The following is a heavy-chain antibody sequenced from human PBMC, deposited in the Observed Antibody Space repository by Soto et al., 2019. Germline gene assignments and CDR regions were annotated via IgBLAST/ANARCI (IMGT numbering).Heavy chain of an antibody. CDR1: GGSISSYY. CDR2: IYYKDST. J-gene: IGHJ6*04. Sequence: SETLSLTCTVSGGSISSYYWSWIRQPPGKGLEWIGYIYYKDSTHYSHGRERRAAVAVATSENLELRRLSSVATAVNDGYLGASTTAQYYYYGMDVWGKGTTVTVSS. V-gene: IGHV4-59*01. D-gene: IGHD5-18*01. CDR3: ASTTAQYYYYGMDV.